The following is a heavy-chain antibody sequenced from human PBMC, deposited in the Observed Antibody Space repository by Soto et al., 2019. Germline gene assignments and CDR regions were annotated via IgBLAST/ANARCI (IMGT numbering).Heavy chain of an antibody. CDR1: GVTFSTYA. D-gene: IGHD4-4*01. J-gene: IGHJ6*02. CDR3: ARDLVSFRDYSKSRTWGMDV. Sequence: QVQLVESGGGVVQPGRSLRLSCAASGVTFSTYAMHWVRQAPGKGLEWVAIISYDGFYKYFLDSVKGRFTISRDNSKSTLFLQMNGLRPEDTAVYYCARDLVSFRDYSKSRTWGMDVWGQGTAVTVSS. CDR2: ISYDGFYK. V-gene: IGHV3-30*04.